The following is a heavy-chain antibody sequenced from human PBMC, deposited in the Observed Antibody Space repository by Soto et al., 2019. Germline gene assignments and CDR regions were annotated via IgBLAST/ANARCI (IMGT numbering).Heavy chain of an antibody. J-gene: IGHJ4*02. Sequence: EVQLLESGAGLVQPGGSLRLSCAASGFTFSTYAMSWVRQAPGKGLEWVSAISGTGGSTYYADSVKGRFTISRDNSKNTLYLQMNSLRAEDTAVYYCAKNWDTTSSSSSHWGQGTLVTVSS. CDR1: GFTFSTYA. CDR3: AKNWDTTSSSSSH. CDR2: ISGTGGST. D-gene: IGHD6-6*01. V-gene: IGHV3-23*01.